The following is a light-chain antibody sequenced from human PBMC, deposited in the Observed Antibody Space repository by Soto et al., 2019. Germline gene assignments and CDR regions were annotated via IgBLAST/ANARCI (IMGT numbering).Light chain of an antibody. Sequence: EIVLTQSPATLSSVPGYRVTLSCRASQYINTRLAWYQHRPGQSPRLIIYQNYLRAAGIKDRFSGSGSGTEFTLTIRGMQSEDFAVYYCKQYNNWPWTFGTGKKLDLK. J-gene: IGKJ1*01. V-gene: IGKV3D-15*01. CDR2: QNY. CDR3: KQYNNWPWT. CDR1: QYINTR.